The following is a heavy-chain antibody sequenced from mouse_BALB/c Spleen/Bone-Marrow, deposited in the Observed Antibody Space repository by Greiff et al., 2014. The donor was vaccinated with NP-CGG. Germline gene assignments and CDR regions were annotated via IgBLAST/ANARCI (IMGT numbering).Heavy chain of an antibody. J-gene: IGHJ3*01. D-gene: IGHD2-3*01. CDR2: IYPSDSYT. CDR3: TRTYDGRTWFAY. Sequence: QVQLQQSGAELVRPGASVKLSCKASGYTFTNYWINWVKQRPGQGLKWIGNIYPSDSYTNYNQKFKDKATLTVDKSSSTAYMQLSSPTSEDSAVYYCTRTYDGRTWFAYWGQGTLVTVSA. CDR1: GYTFTNYW. V-gene: IGHV1-69*02.